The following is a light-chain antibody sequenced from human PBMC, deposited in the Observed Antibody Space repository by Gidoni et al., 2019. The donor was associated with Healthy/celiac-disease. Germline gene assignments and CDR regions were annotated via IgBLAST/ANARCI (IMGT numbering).Light chain of an antibody. Sequence: DIQMTQSTSTLSASVGDRVTITCRASQSISSWLAWYQQKPGKAPKLLIYKASSLESGVPSRFSGSGSGTDFTLTISSLQPDDFATYYCQQYNSYLFTFGPGTKVDIK. CDR2: KAS. CDR1: QSISSW. J-gene: IGKJ3*01. CDR3: QQYNSYLFT. V-gene: IGKV1-5*03.